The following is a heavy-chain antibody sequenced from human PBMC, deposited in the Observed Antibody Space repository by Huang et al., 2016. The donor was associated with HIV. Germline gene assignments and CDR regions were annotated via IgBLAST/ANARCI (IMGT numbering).Heavy chain of an antibody. D-gene: IGHD3-22*01. V-gene: IGHV1-69*01. J-gene: IGHJ4*02. Sequence: QVQLVQSGAEVKKPGSSVKVSCKASGGTFSSYAISWVRQAPGQGLGWMGGISPILGTANYAQKFQGRVTITADESTSTAYMELSSLRSEDTAVYYCARVESRRYYDSSGYYYWGQGTLVTVSS. CDR3: ARVESRRYYDSSGYYY. CDR2: ISPILGTA. CDR1: GGTFSSYA.